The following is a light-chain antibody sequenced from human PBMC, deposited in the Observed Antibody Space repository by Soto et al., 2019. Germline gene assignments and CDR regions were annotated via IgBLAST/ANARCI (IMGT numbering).Light chain of an antibody. CDR3: QQYNDWPPIT. Sequence: EIRMTQSQATLSVSPGESATLTCRASQSVPNNLAWYQHKPGQAPRLLIYYASTRATGIPARFSGSGSGTEFTLTISSLQSEDFALYYCQQYNDWPPITFGQGTRLEIK. CDR2: YAS. CDR1: QSVPNN. V-gene: IGKV3-15*01. J-gene: IGKJ5*01.